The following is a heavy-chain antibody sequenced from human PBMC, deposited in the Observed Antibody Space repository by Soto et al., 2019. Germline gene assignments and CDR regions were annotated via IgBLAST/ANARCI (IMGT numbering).Heavy chain of an antibody. Sequence: SVRCSVAEEYSTRLGDYCSRKRKVPGKGLEWIGYIYYSGSTYYNPSLRSRLTISVDTSKNQISLKLSSVTAADTAVYFCARGSMTVAGRVGWLDPWGQGTLVTVS. D-gene: IGHD6-19*01. CDR3: ARGSMTVAGRVGWLDP. CDR1: EEYSTRLGDY. V-gene: IGHV4-31*03. CDR2: IYYSGST. J-gene: IGHJ5*02.